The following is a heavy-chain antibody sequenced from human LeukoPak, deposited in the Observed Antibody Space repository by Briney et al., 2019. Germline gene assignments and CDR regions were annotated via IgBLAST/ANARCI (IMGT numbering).Heavy chain of an antibody. Sequence: GGSLRLSCAASGFTFSRYGMNWVRQAPGKGLEWVSGISDSGATIYYADSVKGRFTISRDNSKNMLYLQMHSLRPEDTAIYYCAKIRAARPGYWGQGTLVTVSS. CDR2: ISDSGATI. J-gene: IGHJ4*02. CDR3: AKIRAARPGY. CDR1: GFTFSRYG. D-gene: IGHD6-6*01. V-gene: IGHV3-23*01.